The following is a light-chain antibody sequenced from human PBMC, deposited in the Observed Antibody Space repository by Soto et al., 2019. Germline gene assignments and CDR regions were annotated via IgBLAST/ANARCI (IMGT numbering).Light chain of an antibody. CDR3: QQYGSSPKT. CDR2: GAS. J-gene: IGKJ1*01. CDR1: QSVTSNF. Sequence: EIVLTQSPGTLSLSPGERATLACRASQSVTSNFLAWYQQKAGQAPRLLIYGASSRATGVPDRFSGSGSGTDFTLTINRLEHEDFAVYYCQQYGSSPKTFGQGTKV. V-gene: IGKV3-20*01.